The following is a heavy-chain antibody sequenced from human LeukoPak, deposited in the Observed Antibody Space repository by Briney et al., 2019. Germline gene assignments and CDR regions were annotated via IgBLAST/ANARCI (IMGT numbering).Heavy chain of an antibody. D-gene: IGHD5-18*01. V-gene: IGHV4-4*07. CDR3: ARGYSNGYVDY. CDR1: GGSINYYY. CDR2: IYTSGST. Sequence: PSETLSLTCIVSGGSINYYYWSWIRQVAGKGLGWTGRIYTSGSTNYNPSLKSRITMSVDTSKNQFSLKLSSVTAADTAVYYCARGYSNGYVDYWGQGTLVTVSS. J-gene: IGHJ4*02.